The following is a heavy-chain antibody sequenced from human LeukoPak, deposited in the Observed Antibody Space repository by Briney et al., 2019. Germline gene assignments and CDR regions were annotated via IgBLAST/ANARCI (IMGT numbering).Heavy chain of an antibody. CDR3: ARGGGMGTTSGDY. Sequence: GGSLRLSCAASGFTFSSYEMNWVRQAPGKGLEWVSHISSSGSTIYYADSVKGRFTISRDNPKNSLYLQTNSLRDEDTAVYYCARGGGMGTTSGDYWGQGTLVTVSS. CDR1: GFTFSSYE. D-gene: IGHD1-26*01. CDR2: ISSSGSTI. V-gene: IGHV3-48*03. J-gene: IGHJ4*03.